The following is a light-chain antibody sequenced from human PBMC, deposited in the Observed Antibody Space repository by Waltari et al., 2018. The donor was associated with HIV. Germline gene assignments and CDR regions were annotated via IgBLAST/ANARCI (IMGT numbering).Light chain of an antibody. V-gene: IGKV2-24*01. CDR2: KVS. CDR1: QSLVHSNGDTY. Sequence: DVVMTQTPLSSPVTLGQSASISCISSQSLVHSNGDTYLSWLHQRPGRTPRLLIYKVSHRCSGVPDRFSGSGADTDFTLKISSVEAEEVGIYYCMQATEFPRTFGQGTKVEI. CDR3: MQATEFPRT. J-gene: IGKJ1*01.